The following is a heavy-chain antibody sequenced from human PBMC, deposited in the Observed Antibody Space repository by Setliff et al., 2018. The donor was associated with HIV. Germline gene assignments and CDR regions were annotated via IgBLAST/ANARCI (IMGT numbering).Heavy chain of an antibody. CDR2: IIPIFGTA. D-gene: IGHD2-15*01. CDR3: ARMLPPGGDYYYYYMDV. V-gene: IGHV1-69*05. Sequence: SVKVSCKASGGTFSSYAISWVRQAPGQGLEWMGGIIPIFGTANYAQKFQGRVTVTTDESTSTAYMELSSLRSEDTAVYYCARMLPPGGDYYYYYMDVWGKGTTVTVSS. J-gene: IGHJ6*03. CDR1: GGTFSSYA.